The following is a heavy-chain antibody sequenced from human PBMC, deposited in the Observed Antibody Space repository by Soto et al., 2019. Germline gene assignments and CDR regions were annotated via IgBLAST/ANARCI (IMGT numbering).Heavy chain of an antibody. CDR2: LIPIFGTA. D-gene: IGHD2-8*01. Sequence: QVQLVQSGAEVKKPGSSVKVSCKASGGTFSSYAISWVRQAPGQGLEWMGGLIPIFGTANYAQKFQGRVTITADESTRTAYMELSSLSSEDTAVYYCARDLDCTNGVCASGWGQGTLVTVSS. V-gene: IGHV1-69*01. J-gene: IGHJ4*02. CDR1: GGTFSSYA. CDR3: ARDLDCTNGVCASG.